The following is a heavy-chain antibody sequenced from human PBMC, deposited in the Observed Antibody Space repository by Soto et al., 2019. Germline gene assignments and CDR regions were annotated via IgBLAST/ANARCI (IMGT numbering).Heavy chain of an antibody. V-gene: IGHV3-23*01. D-gene: IGHD1-26*01. CDR1: GFTFSSYG. Sequence: EVQLLESGGGLVQPGGSLRLSCAASGFTFSSYGMRWVRQAPVKGLEWVSAISGSGDSTYYADSVKGRFTISRDNSKNTLYLQMNSLRAEDTAVYYCARRGSGSYYDYWGQGTLVTVSS. CDR3: ARRGSGSYYDY. CDR2: ISGSGDST. J-gene: IGHJ4*02.